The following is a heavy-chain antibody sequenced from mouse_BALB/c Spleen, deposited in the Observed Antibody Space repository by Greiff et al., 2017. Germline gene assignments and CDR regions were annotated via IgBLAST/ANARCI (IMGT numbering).Heavy chain of an antibody. CDR2: ISSGGSYT. J-gene: IGHJ4*01. D-gene: IGHD2-4*01. V-gene: IGHV5-6*01. Sequence: EVMLVESGGDLVKPGGSLKLSCAASGFTFSSYGMSWVRQTPDKRLEWVATISSGGSYTYYPDSVKGRFTISRDNAKNTLYLQMSSLKSEDTAMYYCARHRPVYEYDRFYAMDYWGQGTSVTVSS. CDR3: ARHRPVYEYDRFYAMDY. CDR1: GFTFSSYG.